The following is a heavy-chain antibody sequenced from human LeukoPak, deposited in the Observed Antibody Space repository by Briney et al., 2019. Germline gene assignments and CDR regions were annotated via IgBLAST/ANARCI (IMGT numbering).Heavy chain of an antibody. CDR1: GFTFSIYT. CDR3: AKVSRNYYDSSGYAFDI. CDR2: IKEDGREI. Sequence: PGGSLRLSCEASGFTFSIYTMIWLRQAPGKGLEWLANIKEDGREINYVDSVKGRFTISRDNSKSTLYLQMNSLRAEDTAVYYCAKVSRNYYDSSGYAFDIWGQGTVVTVSS. V-gene: IGHV3-7*03. J-gene: IGHJ3*02. D-gene: IGHD3-22*01.